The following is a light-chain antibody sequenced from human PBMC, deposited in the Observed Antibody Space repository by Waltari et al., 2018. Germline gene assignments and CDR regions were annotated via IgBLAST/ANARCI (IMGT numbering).Light chain of an antibody. CDR2: GAS. Sequence: EIVLTQSPGTLSLSPGERATLSCRASQSVSSSYLAWYQQKPGQAPRLLIYGASSRATGIPDRFSGSGSGTDFTLEISRVEADDVGVYYCMQGLNLPLTFGPGTKVDIK. V-gene: IGKV3-20*01. J-gene: IGKJ3*01. CDR1: QSVSSSY. CDR3: MQGLNLPLT.